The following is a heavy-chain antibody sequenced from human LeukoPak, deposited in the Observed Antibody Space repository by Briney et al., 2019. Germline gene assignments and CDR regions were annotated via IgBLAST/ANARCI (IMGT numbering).Heavy chain of an antibody. V-gene: IGHV1-2*04. CDR1: GYTFTGYY. CDR3: GRAGTVEMTPLDY. D-gene: IGHD5-24*01. Sequence: ASVKVSCKASGYTFTGYYMHWVRQAPGQGLEWMGWINPNSGGTNYAQKFQGWVTMTRDTSISTAYMELSRLRSDDTAVYYCGRAGTVEMTPLDYWGQGTLVTVSS. J-gene: IGHJ4*02. CDR2: INPNSGGT.